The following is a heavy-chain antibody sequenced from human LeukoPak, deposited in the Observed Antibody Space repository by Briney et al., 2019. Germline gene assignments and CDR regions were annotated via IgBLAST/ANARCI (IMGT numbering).Heavy chain of an antibody. J-gene: IGHJ3*02. CDR1: GFTFSDYY. CDR3: ARENRIAVADDAFDI. CDR2: ISSSGSTI. Sequence: GGSLRLSCAASGFTFSDYYMSWIRQPPGKGLEWVSYISSSGSTIYYADSVKGRFTISRDNAKNSLFLQLNSLRAEDTAVYYCARENRIAVADDAFDIWGQGTMVTVSS. V-gene: IGHV3-11*01. D-gene: IGHD6-19*01.